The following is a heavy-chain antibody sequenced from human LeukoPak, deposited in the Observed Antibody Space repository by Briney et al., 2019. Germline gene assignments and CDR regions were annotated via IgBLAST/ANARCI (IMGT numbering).Heavy chain of an antibody. D-gene: IGHD3-22*01. V-gene: IGHV1-69*13. J-gene: IGHJ1*01. Sequence: ASVKVSCKASGGTFSSYAISWVRQAPGQGLEWMGGIIPIFGTTNYAQKFQGRVTITADESTSTAYMELSSLRSEDTAVYCCASYYYYDSSGYYYIYPEYFQHWGQGTLVTVSS. CDR3: ASYYYYDSSGYYYIYPEYFQH. CDR2: IIPIFGTT. CDR1: GGTFSSYA.